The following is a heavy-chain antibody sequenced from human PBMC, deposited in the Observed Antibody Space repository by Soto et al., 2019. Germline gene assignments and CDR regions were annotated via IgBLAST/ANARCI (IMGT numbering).Heavy chain of an antibody. J-gene: IGHJ3*02. Sequence: SGPTLVNPTQTLTLTCTFSGFSLVTSGMRVSWIRQPPGKALEWLARIDWDDDKFYSTSLKTRLTISKDTSKNQVVLTMTNMDPVDTATYYCARSWGSYLDAFDIWGQGTMVTVSS. CDR1: GFSLVTSGMR. V-gene: IGHV2-70*04. D-gene: IGHD1-26*01. CDR3: ARSWGSYLDAFDI. CDR2: IDWDDDK.